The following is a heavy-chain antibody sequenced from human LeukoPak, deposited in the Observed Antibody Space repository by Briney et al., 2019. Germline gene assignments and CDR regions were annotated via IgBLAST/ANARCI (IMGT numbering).Heavy chain of an antibody. J-gene: IGHJ4*02. CDR2: ISGSGGST. V-gene: IGHV3-64*01. CDR1: GFNFSRNS. Sequence: GGSLRLSCGASGFNFSRNSMNWVRQAPGKGLEWVSAISGSGGSTYYANSVKGRFTISRDNSKNTLYLQMGSLRAEDMAVYYCARDSSRVVVVPAAMEGWGQGTLVTVSS. D-gene: IGHD2-2*01. CDR3: ARDSSRVVVVPAAMEG.